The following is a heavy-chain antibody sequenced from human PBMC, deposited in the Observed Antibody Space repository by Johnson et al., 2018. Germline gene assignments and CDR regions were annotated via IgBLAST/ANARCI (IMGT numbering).Heavy chain of an antibody. J-gene: IGHJ3*02. Sequence: VQLVESGGGLVQPGGSLRLSCAASGFTFSRHSMNWVRQAPGKGLEWVAYISSSTNIIYYAASVKGRFTISRDNAKNPLYLQMNSLRAEDTAVYYCARTQWLGGAFDIWGQGTMVTVSS. CDR2: ISSSTNII. D-gene: IGHD6-19*01. CDR1: GFTFSRHS. V-gene: IGHV3-48*01. CDR3: ARTQWLGGAFDI.